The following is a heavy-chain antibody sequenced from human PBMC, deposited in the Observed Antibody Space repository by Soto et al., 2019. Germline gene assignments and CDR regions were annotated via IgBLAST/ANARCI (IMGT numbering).Heavy chain of an antibody. CDR2: LYYTGGT. J-gene: IGHJ6*02. CDR3: AISTSSGSYFYYGLDV. CDR1: SGSINSTSTHY. V-gene: IGHV4-39*01. D-gene: IGHD6-6*01. Sequence: SETLSLSCTVSSGSINSTSTHYWGWIRQSPVKGLEWIGSLYYTGGTYYNPSLKSRASMSMDTSKSQFSLTLTSVTAADTAVYFCAISTSSGSYFYYGLDVWGQGTTVT.